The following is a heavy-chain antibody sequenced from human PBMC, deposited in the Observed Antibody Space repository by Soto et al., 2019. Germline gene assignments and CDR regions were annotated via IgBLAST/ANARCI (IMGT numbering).Heavy chain of an antibody. V-gene: IGHV3-74*01. Sequence: GGSLRLSCAASVFTFSSDWMHWFRQAPGKGLVWVSRISSAGRTTTYADSVKGRFTISRDNAKNSLYLQMNSLRAEDTAVYYCARGWGYDLPLHYWGQGTLVTVSS. CDR1: VFTFSSDW. D-gene: IGHD5-12*01. J-gene: IGHJ4*02. CDR3: ARGWGYDLPLHY. CDR2: ISSAGRTT.